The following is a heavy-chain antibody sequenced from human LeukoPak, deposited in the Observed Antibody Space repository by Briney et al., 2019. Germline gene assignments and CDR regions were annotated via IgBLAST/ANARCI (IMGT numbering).Heavy chain of an antibody. CDR3: TRDTLYCSGGYCYHDI. CDR1: GFTFSSYW. V-gene: IGHV3-74*01. D-gene: IGHD2-15*01. J-gene: IGHJ3*02. Sequence: GGSLRLSCAASGFTFSSYWMRWVRQAPGKGLVWVSRINSDGSSTSYADSVKGRFTISRDNAKNTVYLQMNSLRAEDSAVYYCTRDTLYCSGGYCYHDIWGQGTMVTVSS. CDR2: INSDGSST.